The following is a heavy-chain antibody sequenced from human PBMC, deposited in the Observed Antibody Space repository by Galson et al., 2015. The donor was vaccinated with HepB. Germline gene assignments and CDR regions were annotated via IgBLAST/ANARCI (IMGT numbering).Heavy chain of an antibody. Sequence: SLRLSCAASGFTFSSYAMHWVRQAPGKGLEWVAVISYDGSNKYYADSVKGRFTISRDNSKNTLYLQMNSLRAEDTAVYYCARARNYDFWSPSSHWGQGTLVTVSS. CDR1: GFTFSSYA. V-gene: IGHV3-30-3*01. D-gene: IGHD3-3*01. CDR3: ARARNYDFWSPSSH. CDR2: ISYDGSNK. J-gene: IGHJ4*02.